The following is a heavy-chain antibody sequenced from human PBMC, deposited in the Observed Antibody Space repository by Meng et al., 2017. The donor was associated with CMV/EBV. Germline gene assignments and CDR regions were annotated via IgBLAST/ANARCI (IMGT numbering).Heavy chain of an antibody. CDR2: ISSSGSTI. CDR1: GFTFSDYY. Sequence: GESLKISCAASGFTFSDYYMSWIRQAPGKGLEWVSYISSSGSTIYYADSVKGRFTISRDNAKNSLYLQMNSLRAEDTAVYYCAKHAGSYYSYYYYYGMDVWGQGTTVTVSS. D-gene: IGHD1-26*01. V-gene: IGHV3-11*04. CDR3: AKHAGSYYSYYYYYGMDV. J-gene: IGHJ6*02.